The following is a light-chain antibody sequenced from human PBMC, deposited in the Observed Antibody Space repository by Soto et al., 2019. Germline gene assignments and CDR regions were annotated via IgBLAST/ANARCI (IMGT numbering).Light chain of an antibody. CDR2: WAS. CDR1: QSVLYSSNNKNY. Sequence: DIVMTQSPDSLAVSLGERATINCKSSQSVLYSSNNKNYLAWYQQKPGQPXKLXXYWASTRESGVPDRFSGSGSGTDFILTISSLQSEDFVVYYGQEYDNWLTWTFGQGTKVDIK. V-gene: IGKV4-1*01. J-gene: IGKJ1*01. CDR3: QEYDNWLTWT.